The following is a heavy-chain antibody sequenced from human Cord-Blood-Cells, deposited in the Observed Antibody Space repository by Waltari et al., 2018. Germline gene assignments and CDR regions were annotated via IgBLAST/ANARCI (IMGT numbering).Heavy chain of an antibody. CDR1: GYTFTGYN. CDR3: ARGAAGESYWYFDL. Sequence: QVQLVQSGAEVKKPGASVKVSCKASGYTFTGYNMHWVRQAPGQGLEWMGWCNPISSSTSYALKFQAWVTMTRNTSISPAYMELSRRRSYDTAVYYCARGAAGESYWYFDLGGRGTLVTVSS. J-gene: IGHJ2*01. CDR2: CNPISSST. D-gene: IGHD3-16*01. V-gene: IGHV1-2*04.